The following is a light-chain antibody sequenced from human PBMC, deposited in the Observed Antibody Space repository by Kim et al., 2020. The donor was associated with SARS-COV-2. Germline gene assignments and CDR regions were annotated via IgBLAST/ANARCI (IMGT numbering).Light chain of an antibody. V-gene: IGKV1-5*01. Sequence: ASVGDRVTITCRASQAITTWLAWYQQKPGKAPNLLIYAVSTLEDGVPSRFSGGGSGTEFTLTIASLQPDDFATYYCQQYHTFPWTFGQGTKVDIK. CDR3: QQYHTFPWT. CDR2: AVS. J-gene: IGKJ1*01. CDR1: QAITTW.